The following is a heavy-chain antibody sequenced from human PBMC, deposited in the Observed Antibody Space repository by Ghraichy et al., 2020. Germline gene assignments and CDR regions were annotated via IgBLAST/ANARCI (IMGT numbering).Heavy chain of an antibody. CDR1: GFTFTSSA. J-gene: IGHJ6*02. CDR2: IVGGSGNT. Sequence: SVKVSCKASGFTFTSSAVQWVRQARGQRLEWIGWIVGGSGNTNYAQKFQERVTITRDMSTSIAYMELSSLRSEDTAVYYCADSGTSSTYGMDVWGQGTTVTVSS. CDR3: ADSGTSSTYGMDV. D-gene: IGHD2-2*01. V-gene: IGHV1-58*01.